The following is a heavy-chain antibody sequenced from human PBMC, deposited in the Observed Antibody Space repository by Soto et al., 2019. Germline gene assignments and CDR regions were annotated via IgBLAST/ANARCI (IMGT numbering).Heavy chain of an antibody. CDR1: GFTVSSNYA. CDR2: IDRGGGET. V-gene: IGHV3-7*01. Sequence: GSLRLSCAASGFTVSSNYAMGWVRQAPGKGLEWVASIDRGGGETYYVDSVKGRFTISRDNTKTSLYLQMNSLKVEDTAIYYCARDRGYNCFDLWGQGTLVTVSS. CDR3: ARDRGYNCFDL. J-gene: IGHJ5*01.